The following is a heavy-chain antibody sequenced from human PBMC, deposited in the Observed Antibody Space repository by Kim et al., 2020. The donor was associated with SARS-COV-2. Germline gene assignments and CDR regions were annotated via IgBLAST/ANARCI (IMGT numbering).Heavy chain of an antibody. J-gene: IGHJ6*02. V-gene: IGHV3-53*01. Sequence: GRFTISRDKSKNTLYLQMNSLRAEDTAVYYCARNYGDYGISLYYYYGMDVWGQGTTVTVSS. D-gene: IGHD4-17*01. CDR3: ARNYGDYGISLYYYYGMDV.